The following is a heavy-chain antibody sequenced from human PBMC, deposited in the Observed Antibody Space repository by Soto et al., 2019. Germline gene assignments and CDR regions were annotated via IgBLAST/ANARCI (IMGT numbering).Heavy chain of an antibody. CDR3: ARDLRYCSSTSCQRHYFDY. D-gene: IGHD2-2*01. CDR1: GFTVSSNY. V-gene: IGHV3-66*01. J-gene: IGHJ4*02. CDR2: IYSGGST. Sequence: PGGSLRLSCAASGFTVSSNYMSWVRQAPGKGLEWVSVIYSGGSTYYADSVEGRFTISRDNSKNTLYLQMNSLRAEDTAVYYCARDLRYCSSTSCQRHYFDYWGQGTLVTVSS.